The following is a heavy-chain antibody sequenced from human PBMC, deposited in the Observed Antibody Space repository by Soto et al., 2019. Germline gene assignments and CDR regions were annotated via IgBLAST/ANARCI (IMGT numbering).Heavy chain of an antibody. D-gene: IGHD6-13*01. Sequence: GGSLRLSCAASGFTFSSYSMNWVRQAPGKGLEWVSSISSSSSYIYYADSVKGRFTISRDNAKNSLYLQMNSLRAEDTAVYYCARGGIADSGTEYYYGMDVWGQGTTVTVSS. CDR3: ARGGIADSGTEYYYGMDV. J-gene: IGHJ6*02. V-gene: IGHV3-21*01. CDR1: GFTFSSYS. CDR2: ISSSSSYI.